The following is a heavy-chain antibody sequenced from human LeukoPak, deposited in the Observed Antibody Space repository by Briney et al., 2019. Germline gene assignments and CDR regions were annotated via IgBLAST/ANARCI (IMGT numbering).Heavy chain of an antibody. CDR1: GGSISSYY. CDR2: IYYSGST. V-gene: IGHV4-59*01. D-gene: IGHD6-13*01. J-gene: IGHJ5*02. Sequence: SSETLSLTCTVSGGSISSYYWSWIRQPPRKGLEWIGYIYYSGSTNYNPSLKSRVTISVDTSKNQFSLKLSSVTAADTAVYYCARASNAGYSSSWFDPWGQGTLVTVSS. CDR3: ARASNAGYSSSWFDP.